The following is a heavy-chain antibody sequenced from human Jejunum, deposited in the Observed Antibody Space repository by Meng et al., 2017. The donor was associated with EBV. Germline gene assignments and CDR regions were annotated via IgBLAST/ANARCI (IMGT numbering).Heavy chain of an antibody. CDR1: GFTFRDYS. CDR2: ISSRSSTI. D-gene: IGHD5-24*01. J-gene: IGHJ4*02. V-gene: IGHV3-11*01. Sequence: VPLVELGGCLVKRAWSLGSSCGASGFTFRDYSMAWVRQAPGKGLEWVSYISSRSSTIYYADSVKGRFTISRDNAHNSLYLQMNSLRAEDTAVYYCAREMSTITCFDYWGQGTLVTVSS. CDR3: AREMSTITCFDY.